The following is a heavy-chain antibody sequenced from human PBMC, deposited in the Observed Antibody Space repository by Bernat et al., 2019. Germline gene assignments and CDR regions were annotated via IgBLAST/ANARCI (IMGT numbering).Heavy chain of an antibody. V-gene: IGHV4-30-2*01. J-gene: IGHJ6*02. CDR3: ARDFYGDPGYGMDV. Sequence: QLQLQESGSGLVKPSQTLSLTCAVSGGSISSGGYSWSWIRQPPGKGLEWIGYIYHSGSTYYNPSLKSRVTISVDRSKNQFSLKLSSVTAAGTAVYYCARDFYGDPGYGMDVWGQGTTVTVSS. CDR1: GGSISSGGYS. CDR2: IYHSGST. D-gene: IGHD4-17*01.